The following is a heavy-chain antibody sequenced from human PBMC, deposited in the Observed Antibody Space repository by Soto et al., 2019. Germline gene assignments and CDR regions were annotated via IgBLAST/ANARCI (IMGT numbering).Heavy chain of an antibody. J-gene: IGHJ3*02. D-gene: IGHD6-13*01. CDR3: ASAPSSSDAFDI. Sequence: PGGSLRLSCAASGFTFSDYYMSWIRQAPGKGLEWVSYISSSSGYTNYADSVKGRFTISRDNAKNSLYLQMNSLRAEDTAVYYCASAPSSSDAFDIWGQGTMVTVSS. V-gene: IGHV3-11*06. CDR2: ISSSSGYT. CDR1: GFTFSDYY.